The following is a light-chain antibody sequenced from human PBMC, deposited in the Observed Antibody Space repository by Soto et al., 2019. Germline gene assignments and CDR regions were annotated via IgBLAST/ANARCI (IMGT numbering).Light chain of an antibody. CDR1: SSDVGAYNY. V-gene: IGLV2-14*01. CDR3: TSYTSTSTYV. Sequence: QSALTQPASVSGPPGQSITISCTGTSSDVGAYNYVSWYQHHPGKAPRLVIYDVTNRPSGISDRFSGSKSGNTASLTISGLLAEEEADYYCTSYTSTSTYVFGTGTKLTVL. J-gene: IGLJ1*01. CDR2: DVT.